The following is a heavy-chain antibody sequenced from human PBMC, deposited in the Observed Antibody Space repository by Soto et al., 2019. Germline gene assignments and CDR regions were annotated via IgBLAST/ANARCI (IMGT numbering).Heavy chain of an antibody. CDR2: ISYDGSNK. CDR3: ARGGDIYYYGMDV. V-gene: IGHV3-30-3*01. Sequence: QVQLVESGGGVVQPGRSLRLSCAASGFTFSSYAMHWVRQAPGKELEWVAVISYDGSNKYYADSVKGRFTISRDNSKNTLYLQMNSLRAEDTAVYYCARGGDIYYYGMDVWGQGTTVTVSS. CDR1: GFTFSSYA. D-gene: IGHD5-12*01. J-gene: IGHJ6*02.